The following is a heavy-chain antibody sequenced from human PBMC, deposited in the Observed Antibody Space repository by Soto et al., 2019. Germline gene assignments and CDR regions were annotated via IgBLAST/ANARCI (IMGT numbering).Heavy chain of an antibody. D-gene: IGHD2-21*02. Sequence: SGGSLRLSCAASGFTFSSYAMSWVRQAPGKGLEWVSAISGSGGSTYYADSVKGRFTISRDNSKNTLYLQMNSLRAEDTAVYYCAKDDVVVTDPGFDYWGQGTLVTVS. CDR1: GFTFSSYA. V-gene: IGHV3-23*01. CDR3: AKDDVVVTDPGFDY. J-gene: IGHJ4*02. CDR2: ISGSGGST.